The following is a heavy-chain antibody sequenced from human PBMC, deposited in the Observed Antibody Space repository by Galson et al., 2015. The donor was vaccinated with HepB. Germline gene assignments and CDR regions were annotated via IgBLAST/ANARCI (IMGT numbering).Heavy chain of an antibody. V-gene: IGHV3-33*01. CDR2: IWYDGSSK. Sequence: SLRLSCAASGFIFSSYGMHWVRQAPGKGLEWVTFIWYDGSSKYYGDSVKGRFTISRDNTKNTLYLQMNSLRAEDTAVYYCARDGPNYDLDYWGQGTLVTVSS. CDR3: ARDGPNYDLDY. CDR1: GFIFSSYG. D-gene: IGHD3-3*01. J-gene: IGHJ4*02.